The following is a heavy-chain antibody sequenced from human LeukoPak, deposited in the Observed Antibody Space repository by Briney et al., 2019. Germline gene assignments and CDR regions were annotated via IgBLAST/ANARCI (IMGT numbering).Heavy chain of an antibody. CDR3: ARPHTVLYNWFDP. V-gene: IGHV1-2*06. D-gene: IGHD4-11*01. J-gene: IGHJ5*02. CDR1: GYTFTGYY. CDR2: INPNSGGT. Sequence: GASVKVSCKASGYTFTGYYIHWVRQATGQGLEWMGRINPNSGGTNYAQKFQGRVTMTRDTSISTAYMELSSLRSDDTAVYYCARPHTVLYNWFDPWGQGTLVTVSS.